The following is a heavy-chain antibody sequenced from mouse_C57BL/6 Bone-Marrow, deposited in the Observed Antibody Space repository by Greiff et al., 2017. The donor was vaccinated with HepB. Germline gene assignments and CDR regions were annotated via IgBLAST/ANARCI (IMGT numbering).Heavy chain of an antibody. CDR1: GYTFTDYY. Sequence: VQLQQSGPELVKPGASVKISCKASGYTFTDYYMNWVKQSHGKSLEWIGDINPNNGGTSYNQKFKGKATLTVDKSSSTAYMELRSLTSEDSAVYYCARYDRGYWGQGTTLTVSS. V-gene: IGHV1-26*01. J-gene: IGHJ2*01. CDR3: ARYDRGY. CDR2: INPNNGGT. D-gene: IGHD2-12*01.